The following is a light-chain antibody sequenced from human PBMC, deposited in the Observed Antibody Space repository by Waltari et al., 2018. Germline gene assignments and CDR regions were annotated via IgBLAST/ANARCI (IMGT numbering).Light chain of an antibody. CDR3: GAWDDGVKEWV. J-gene: IGLJ3*02. V-gene: IGLV1-44*01. CDR2: STT. CDR1: ISNLGLNT. Sequence: QSVLTQPPSASGTPGRRVTISCSGTISNLGLNTVNWYQQFPGSAPKLLIFSTTQRPSGVPDRFSASKSGTSASLAINGLQAADEADYYCGAWDDGVKEWVFGGGTKLTVL.